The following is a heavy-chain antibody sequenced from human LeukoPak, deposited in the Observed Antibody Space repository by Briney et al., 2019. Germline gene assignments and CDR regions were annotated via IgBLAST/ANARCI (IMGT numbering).Heavy chain of an antibody. D-gene: IGHD3-3*01. J-gene: IGHJ3*02. CDR1: GFTFSSYS. CDR3: ARELGGYDFWSGYSAFDI. Sequence: PGGSLRLSCAASGFTFSSYSMNWVRQAPGKGLEWVSYTSSSSSTIYYADSVKGRFTISRDNAKNSLYLQMNSLRAEDTAVYYCARELGGYDFWSGYSAFDIWGQGTMVTVSS. CDR2: TSSSSSTI. V-gene: IGHV3-48*01.